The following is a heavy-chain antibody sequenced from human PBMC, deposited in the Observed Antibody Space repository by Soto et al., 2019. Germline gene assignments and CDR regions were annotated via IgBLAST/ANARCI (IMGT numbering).Heavy chain of an antibody. V-gene: IGHV3-30-3*01. CDR1: GFTFSSYA. CDR3: ARFKGCSGGSCYSYFDY. D-gene: IGHD2-15*01. CDR2: ISYDGSNK. Sequence: QVQLVESGGGVVQPGRSLRLSCAASGFTFSSYAMHWVRQASGKGLEWVAVISYDGSNKYYADSVKGRFTISRDNSKNTLYLQMNSLRAEDTAVYYCARFKGCSGGSCYSYFDYWGQGTLVTVSS. J-gene: IGHJ4*02.